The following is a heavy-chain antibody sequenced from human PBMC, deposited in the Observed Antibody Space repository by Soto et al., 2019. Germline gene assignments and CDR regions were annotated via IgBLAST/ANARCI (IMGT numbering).Heavy chain of an antibody. CDR1: GYTFTSYD. D-gene: IGHD3-3*01. CDR2: MNPNSGNT. J-gene: IGHJ5*02. Sequence: ASVKVSCKASGYTFTSYDINWVRQATGQGLEWMGWMNPNSGNTGYAQKFQGRVTMTRNTSISTAYMELSSLRSEDTAVYYCARGIDFWSGSKNNWFDPWGQGTLVTVSS. CDR3: ARGIDFWSGSKNNWFDP. V-gene: IGHV1-8*01.